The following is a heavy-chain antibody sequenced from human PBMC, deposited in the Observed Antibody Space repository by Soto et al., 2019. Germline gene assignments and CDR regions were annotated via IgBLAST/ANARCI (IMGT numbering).Heavy chain of an antibody. CDR1: GFPFSSYV. Sequence: EVQLLESGGGLVQRGGSLRLSCAASGFPFSSYVMSWVRQAPGKGLEWVSGISGGGGNTFYADSVKGRFTISRDNSKNTLLLQMNSLGAEDTAVYYCARLPKGSTVTSWGQGTLVTVSS. D-gene: IGHD4-17*01. CDR2: ISGGGGNT. CDR3: ARLPKGSTVTS. J-gene: IGHJ4*02. V-gene: IGHV3-23*01.